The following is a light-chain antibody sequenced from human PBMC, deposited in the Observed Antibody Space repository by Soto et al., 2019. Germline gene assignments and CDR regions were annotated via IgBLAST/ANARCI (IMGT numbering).Light chain of an antibody. CDR1: QSISNW. Sequence: DIQMTQSPSTLSASVGDRVTITCRASQSISNWLARYQQKPGKAPKLLIYKASSLESGVPSRFSGSGSGTEFTLTISSLQPDDFATYYCQQYNSSFGQGTKWISN. CDR3: QQYNSS. CDR2: KAS. V-gene: IGKV1-5*03. J-gene: IGKJ1*01.